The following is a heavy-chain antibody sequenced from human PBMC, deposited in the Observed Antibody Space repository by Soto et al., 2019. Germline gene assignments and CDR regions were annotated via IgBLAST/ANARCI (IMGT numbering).Heavy chain of an antibody. CDR3: ARVLGAAGTGGWGWFDP. V-gene: IGHV4-31*03. D-gene: IGHD6-13*01. Sequence: QVQLQESGPGLVKPSQTLSLTCTVSGGSISSGGYYWSWIRQHPGKGLEWIGYIYYSGSTYYNPSLKSRVTISVDTSKNQFSLKLSAVTAADTAVYYCARVLGAAGTGGWGWFDPWGQGTLVTVSS. J-gene: IGHJ5*02. CDR2: IYYSGST. CDR1: GGSISSGGYY.